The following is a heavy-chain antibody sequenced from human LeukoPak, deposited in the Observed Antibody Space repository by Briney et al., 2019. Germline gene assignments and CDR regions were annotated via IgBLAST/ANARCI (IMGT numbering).Heavy chain of an antibody. CDR1: GFTFSSYS. D-gene: IGHD3-10*01. Sequence: GGSLRLSCAASGFTFSSYSMNWVRQAPGKGLEWVSYISSSSSTIYYADSVKGRFTISRDNAKNSLYLQMNSLRAEDTAVYYCASSLWFGDFGAFDIWGQGTMVTVSS. J-gene: IGHJ3*02. CDR3: ASSLWFGDFGAFDI. V-gene: IGHV3-48*01. CDR2: ISSSSSTI.